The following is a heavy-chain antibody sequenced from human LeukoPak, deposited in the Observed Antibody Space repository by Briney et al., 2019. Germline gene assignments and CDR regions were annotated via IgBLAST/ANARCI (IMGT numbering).Heavy chain of an antibody. CDR2: IRSKAYGGTT. Sequence: PGGSLRLSCTASGFTFGDYAMSWFRQAPGKGLEWVGFIRSKAYGGTTEYAASVKGRFTISTDDSKSIAYLQMNSLKTEDTAVYYCTREGLGYCSGGSCDADTKIDYWGQGTLVTVSS. J-gene: IGHJ4*02. D-gene: IGHD2-15*01. V-gene: IGHV3-49*03. CDR3: TREGLGYCSGGSCDADTKIDY. CDR1: GFTFGDYA.